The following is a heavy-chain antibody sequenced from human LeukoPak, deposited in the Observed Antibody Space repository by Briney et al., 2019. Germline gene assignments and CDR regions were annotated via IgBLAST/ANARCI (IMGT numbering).Heavy chain of an antibody. CDR1: GFTVSSNY. CDR3: ASGYNSDS. D-gene: IGHD1-20*01. Sequence: GGSLRLSCAASGFTVSSNYMSWVRQAPGKGLEWVANIKEDGSEKNYVDSVKGRFTISRDNAKNSLYLQMNSLRVEDTAVYYCASGYNSDSWGQGTLVIVSS. CDR2: IKEDGSEK. V-gene: IGHV3-7*01. J-gene: IGHJ4*02.